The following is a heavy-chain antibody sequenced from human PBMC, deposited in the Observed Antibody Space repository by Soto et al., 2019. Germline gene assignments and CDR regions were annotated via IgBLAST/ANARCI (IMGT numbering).Heavy chain of an antibody. CDR1: GYRFSDYY. Sequence: QVQLVQSGAEVKKPGASVTVSCKASGYRFSDYYLHWVRQAPGQGPEWMGWMNPNSGDKKYAQKFKGRVTMTRDTSVRTSFMELIWRKFDDTAVYYGARGSGGASATSVYYYFYMDVWGIGTTVTVSS. CDR2: MNPNSGDK. D-gene: IGHD3-10*01. J-gene: IGHJ6*03. CDR3: ARGSGGASATSVYYYFYMDV. V-gene: IGHV1-2*02.